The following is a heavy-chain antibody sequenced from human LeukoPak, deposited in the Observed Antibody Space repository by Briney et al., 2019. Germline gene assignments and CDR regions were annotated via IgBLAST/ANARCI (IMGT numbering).Heavy chain of an antibody. V-gene: IGHV4-4*07. J-gene: IGHJ4*02. D-gene: IGHD3-16*02. CDR3: ARDRYYDYVWGSYRPYYFDY. CDR1: GGSISSYY. CDR2: IYTSGST. Sequence: PSETLSLTCTVSGGSISSYYWSWIRQPAGKGLEWIGRIYTSGSTNYNPSLKSRVTMSVDTSKNQFSLKLSSVTAADTAVYYCARDRYYDYVWGSYRPYYFDYWGQGTLVTVSS.